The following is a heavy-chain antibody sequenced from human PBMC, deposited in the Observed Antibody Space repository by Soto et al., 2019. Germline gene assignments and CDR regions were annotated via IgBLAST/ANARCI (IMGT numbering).Heavy chain of an antibody. CDR2: ITPAKGNP. CDR3: TRSAISPYGGLIGPFDY. CDR1: GYTFTAYA. J-gene: IGHJ4*02. V-gene: IGHV1-3*05. Sequence: QVQLAQSGAEERKPGASVKVSCEATGYTFTAYAMHWVRQAPGQRLEWMGGITPAKGNPKNSQRFQGRLTITRDTSANTVYMGLNSLTSEDTAMYYCTRSAISPYGGLIGPFDYGGQGNLVTVSS. D-gene: IGHD3-16*02.